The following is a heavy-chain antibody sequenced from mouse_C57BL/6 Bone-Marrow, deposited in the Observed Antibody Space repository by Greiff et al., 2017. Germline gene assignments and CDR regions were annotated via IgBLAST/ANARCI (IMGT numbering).Heavy chain of an antibody. J-gene: IGHJ1*03. Sequence: VQLQQSGPELVKPGASVKLSCKASGYTFTSYDINWVQQRPGQGLEWIGWIYPRGGSTKYTEKFKGKATLTVDTSSSTAYMELHSLTSEDSAVYFCARLEFDGSSGDWYFDVWGTGTTVTVSS. CDR1: GYTFTSYD. CDR3: ARLEFDGSSGDWYFDV. CDR2: IYPRGGST. V-gene: IGHV1-85*01. D-gene: IGHD1-1*01.